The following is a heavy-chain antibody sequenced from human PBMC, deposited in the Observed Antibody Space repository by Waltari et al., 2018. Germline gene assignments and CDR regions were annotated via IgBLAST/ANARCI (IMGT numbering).Heavy chain of an antibody. J-gene: IGHJ4*02. V-gene: IGHV4-38-2*01. CDR2: IYHSGST. D-gene: IGHD6-13*01. Sequence: QVQLQESGPGLVKPSETLSLPCAVSGYSISSGYYWGWIRQPPGKGLEWIGSIYHSGSTYYNPSLKSRVTISVDTSKNQFSLKLSSVTAADTAVYYCATIAAAAYFDYWGQGTLVTVSS. CDR3: ATIAAAAYFDY. CDR1: GYSISSGYY.